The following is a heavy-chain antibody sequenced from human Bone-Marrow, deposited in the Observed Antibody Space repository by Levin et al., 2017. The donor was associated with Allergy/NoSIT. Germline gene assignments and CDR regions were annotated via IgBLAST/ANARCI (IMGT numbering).Heavy chain of an antibody. CDR2: MVGSTSTT. D-gene: IGHD6-13*01. Sequence: LSLTCAGSGFSFSTYNMNWVRQAPGKGLEWLSNMVGSTSTTYYADSVKGRFTMSRDSAKNSVFLQMNSLTFEDTAVYYCARDASASSWADYGMDVWGPGTTVTVSS. J-gene: IGHJ6*02. CDR1: GFSFSTYN. V-gene: IGHV3-48*01. CDR3: ARDASASSWADYGMDV.